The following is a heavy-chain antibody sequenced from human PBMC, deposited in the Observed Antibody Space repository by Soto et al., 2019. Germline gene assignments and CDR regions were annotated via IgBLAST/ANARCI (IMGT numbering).Heavy chain of an antibody. CDR3: EKDKDWSGVYGMDV. D-gene: IGHD3-3*01. J-gene: IGHJ6*02. CDR2: INGGSTT. CDR1: GFTFSSYA. V-gene: IGHV3-23*01. Sequence: GGSLRLSCAASGFTFSSYAMSWVRQAPGKGLEWVTAINGGSTTYYADSVKGRFTISRDNSKNTLYLQMNSLRAEDTAVYYCEKDKDWSGVYGMDVWGQGTTVTVSS.